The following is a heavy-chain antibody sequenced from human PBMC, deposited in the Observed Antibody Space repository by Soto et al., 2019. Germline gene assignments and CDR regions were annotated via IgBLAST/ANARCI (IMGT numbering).Heavy chain of an antibody. CDR1: GVSLSTGGVG. CDR3: AWPSVAATGTFDF. J-gene: IGHJ4*02. CDR2: IYWDGDK. D-gene: IGHD6-13*01. V-gene: IGHV2-5*02. Sequence: QITLKESGPAVVKPTQTLTLTCTFSGVSLSTGGVGVAWIREPPGKALEWLALIYWDGDKRYSPSLERRLTVTKDTARNQVALTMTNIDTGDIGTYYCAWPSVAATGTFDFWGQGTLVTVSS.